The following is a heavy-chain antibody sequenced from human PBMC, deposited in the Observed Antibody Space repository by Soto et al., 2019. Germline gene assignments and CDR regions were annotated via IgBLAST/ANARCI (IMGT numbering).Heavy chain of an antibody. CDR3: ARRYGYSCDY. Sequence: QVQLQESGPGLVKPSETLSLTCTVSGGSVSSYYWSWIRQPPGKGLEWIGYIYYSGSTNDKPSLKSRVTISVDTSKNQFSLKLSSVTAADSAVYYCARRYGYSCDYWGQGTLVTVSS. CDR1: GGSVSSYY. D-gene: IGHD1-1*01. J-gene: IGHJ4*02. V-gene: IGHV4-59*08. CDR2: IYYSGST.